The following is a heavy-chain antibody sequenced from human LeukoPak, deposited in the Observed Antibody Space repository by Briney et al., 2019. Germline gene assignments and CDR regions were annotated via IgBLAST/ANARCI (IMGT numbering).Heavy chain of an antibody. CDR3: ARDGVLRYFDWLYLFDY. CDR2: ISYDGSNK. J-gene: IGHJ4*02. Sequence: GGSLRLSCAASGFTFSSYAMHWVRQAPGKGLEWVAVISYDGSNKYYADSVKGRFTISRDNSKNTLYLQMNSLRAEDTAVYYCARDGVLRYFDWLYLFDYWGQGTLVTVSS. CDR1: GFTFSSYA. D-gene: IGHD3-9*01. V-gene: IGHV3-30-3*01.